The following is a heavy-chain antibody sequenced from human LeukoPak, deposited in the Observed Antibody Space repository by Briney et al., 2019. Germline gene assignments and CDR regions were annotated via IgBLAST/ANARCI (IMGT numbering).Heavy chain of an antibody. J-gene: IGHJ6*03. Sequence: GGSLRLPCAASGFTFSSYTMNWARQAPGKGLEWVSSISSSSSYIYYVDSVKGRFTISRDNAKKSLYLQMNSLRAEDTALYYCARDGDTVLTRGYYYYMDVWGKGTTVTVSS. D-gene: IGHD4-23*01. CDR3: ARDGDTVLTRGYYYYMDV. CDR1: GFTFSSYT. CDR2: ISSSSSYI. V-gene: IGHV3-21*01.